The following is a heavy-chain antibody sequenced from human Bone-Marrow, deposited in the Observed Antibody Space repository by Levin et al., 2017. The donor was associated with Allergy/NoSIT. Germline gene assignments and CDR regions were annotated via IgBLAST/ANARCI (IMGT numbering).Heavy chain of an antibody. D-gene: IGHD7-27*01. V-gene: IGHV3-7*01. CDR2: IKQRGIET. CDR1: GFPFSAYW. Sequence: ASVKVSCEASGFPFSAYWMAWVRQAPGKGLEWVANIKQRGIETYYGDSVRGRFTISRDDAKDSLYLQLNSLRVDDPAVYYCVRDPDWGKSRVFNMWGQGTMVTVSS. J-gene: IGHJ3*02. CDR3: VRDPDWGKSRVFNM.